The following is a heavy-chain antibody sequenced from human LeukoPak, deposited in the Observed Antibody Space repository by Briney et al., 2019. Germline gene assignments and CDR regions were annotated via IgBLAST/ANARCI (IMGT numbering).Heavy chain of an antibody. Sequence: SETLSLTCTVSGGAIITSSYYWGWMRQPPGKGLEWIGSIYYSGSTYYNPSLKSQVTMSVDTSKNQFSLELSSVTAADTAVYYCARRDSSGVVPRWDYWGQGTLVTVSS. J-gene: IGHJ4*02. CDR3: ARRDSSGVVPRWDY. V-gene: IGHV4-39*01. D-gene: IGHD6-19*01. CDR1: GGAIITSSYY. CDR2: IYYSGST.